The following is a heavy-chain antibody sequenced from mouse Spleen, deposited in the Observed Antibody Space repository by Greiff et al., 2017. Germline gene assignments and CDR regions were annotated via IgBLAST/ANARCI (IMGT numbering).Heavy chain of an antibody. V-gene: IGHV1-19*01. J-gene: IGHJ2*01. Sequence: EVQLQQSGPVLVKPGASVKMSCKASGYTFTDYYMNWVKQSHGKSLEWIGVINPYNGGTSYNQKFKGKATLTVDKSSSTAYMELNSLTSEDSAVYYCARSYYDYPGDYFDYWGQGTTLTVSS. CDR3: ARSYYDYPGDYFDY. CDR1: GYTFTDYY. D-gene: IGHD2-4*01. CDR2: INPYNGGT.